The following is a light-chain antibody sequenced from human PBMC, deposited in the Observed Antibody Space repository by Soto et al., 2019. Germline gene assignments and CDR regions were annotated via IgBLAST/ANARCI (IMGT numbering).Light chain of an antibody. J-gene: IGLJ2*01. CDR2: RNN. CDR3: AAWGYTQGGPA. CDR1: NSNIGSKY. Sequence: QSVLTQPPSASGTPGQRVSISCSGSNSNIGSKYVYWYQQLPGTAPKLLMYRNNQRPSGVPDRFSGSKSGTSASLAISGLRFEDEADYYCAAWGYTQGGPAFGGGTKVTVL. V-gene: IGLV1-47*01.